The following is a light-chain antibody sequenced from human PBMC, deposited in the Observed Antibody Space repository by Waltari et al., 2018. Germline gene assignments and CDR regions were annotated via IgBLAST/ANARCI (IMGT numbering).Light chain of an antibody. J-gene: IGLJ2*01. CDR3: SSYTSSTTVVV. Sequence: QSALTQPASVSGSPGQSITISCTGTSSDVRVYNYVSWYQQHPGKAPKLMIYDVSNRPSGVSNRFSGSKSGNTASLTISGLQAEDEADYYCSSYTSSTTVVVFGGGTKLTVL. CDR1: SSDVRVYNY. V-gene: IGLV2-14*03. CDR2: DVS.